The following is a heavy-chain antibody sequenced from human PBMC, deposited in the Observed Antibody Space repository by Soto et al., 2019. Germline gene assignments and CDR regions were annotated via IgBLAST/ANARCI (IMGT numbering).Heavy chain of an antibody. CDR3: VRQTAECSGGSCYSPFDF. CDR1: GGSFSGYY. CDR2: IDHSGST. Sequence: PSETLSLTCDVNGGSFSGYYWTWIRQPPGKGLEWIGEIDHSGSTNYNPSLKRRVTISVDTSKNQFSLNLRSVTAADTAVYYCVRQTAECSGGSCYSPFDFWGRGTLVTVS. J-gene: IGHJ4*02. D-gene: IGHD2-15*01. V-gene: IGHV4-34*01.